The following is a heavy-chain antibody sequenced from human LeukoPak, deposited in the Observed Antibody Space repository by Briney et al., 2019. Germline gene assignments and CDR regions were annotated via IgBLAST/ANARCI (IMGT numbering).Heavy chain of an antibody. J-gene: IGHJ6*02. CDR3: ARDRRYSGYDQPYYYYGMDV. Sequence: SETLCLTCTVSGGSVSSGSYYWSWIRQPPGKGLEWIVYIYYSGSTNYNPSLKSRVTISVDTSKNQFSLKLSSVTAADTAVYYCARDRRYSGYDQPYYYYGMDVWGQGTTVTVSS. V-gene: IGHV4-61*01. CDR1: GGSVSSGSYY. D-gene: IGHD5-12*01. CDR2: IYYSGST.